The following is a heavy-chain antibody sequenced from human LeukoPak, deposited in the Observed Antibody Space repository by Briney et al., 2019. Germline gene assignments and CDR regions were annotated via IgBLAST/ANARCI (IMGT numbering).Heavy chain of an antibody. V-gene: IGHV1-2*02. J-gene: IGHJ4*02. CDR1: GYTFTDYY. CDR3: ARNYYDVLTGYSIDY. Sequence: ASVKVSCKASGYTFTDYYIHWVRQAPGQGLEWMGWIDSNSGDTNYAQKFQGRVTMTRDTSISTAYMELSRLRSDDTAVYYCARNYYDVLTGYSIDYWGQGTLVTVSS. CDR2: IDSNSGDT. D-gene: IGHD3-9*01.